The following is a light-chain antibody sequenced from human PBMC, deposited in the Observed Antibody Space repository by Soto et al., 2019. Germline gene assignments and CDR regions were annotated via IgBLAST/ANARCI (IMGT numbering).Light chain of an antibody. Sequence: IVRWQSPSPLPPSQRERAALSCMAGQPLHTNLAWYQQKPGQAPRLLFYGASTGATGLPARFSGSGSGTEFTLTINSLQAEDCAVYYCQQYYNWPRTFGQGTLLAIK. J-gene: IGKJ5*01. CDR1: QPLHTN. CDR2: GAS. CDR3: QQYYNWPRT. V-gene: IGKV3-15*01.